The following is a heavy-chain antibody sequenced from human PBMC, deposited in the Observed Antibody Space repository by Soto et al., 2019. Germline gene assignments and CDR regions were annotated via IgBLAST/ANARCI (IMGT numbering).Heavy chain of an antibody. CDR2: ISAYNGNT. V-gene: IGHV1-18*01. CDR1: GYTFTSYG. Sequence: ASVKVFGKASGYTFTSYGISWVRQAPGQGRGWMGWISAYNGNTNYAQKLQGRVTMTTDTPTSPAYMELRSLRSDDTAVYYCARGMEVVINHDAFDNWGQGPMVTDSS. J-gene: IGHJ3*02. D-gene: IGHD3-22*01. CDR3: ARGMEVVINHDAFDN.